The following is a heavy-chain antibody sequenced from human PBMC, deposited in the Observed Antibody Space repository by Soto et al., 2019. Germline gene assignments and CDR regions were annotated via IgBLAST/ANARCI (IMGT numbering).Heavy chain of an antibody. D-gene: IGHD6-6*01. V-gene: IGHV1-18*04. CDR2: ISAYNGNT. CDR3: ARSSLREGIAARNLRTNPTWDY. J-gene: IGHJ4*02. CDR1: GYTFTSYG. Sequence: ASVKVSCKASGYTFTSYGISWVRQAPGQGLEWMGWISAYNGNTNYAQKLQGRVTMTTDTSTSTAYMELRSLRSDDTAVYYCARSSLREGIAARNLRTNPTWDYWGQGTLVTVSS.